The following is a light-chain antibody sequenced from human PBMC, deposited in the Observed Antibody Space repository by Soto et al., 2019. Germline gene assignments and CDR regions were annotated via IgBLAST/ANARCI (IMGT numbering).Light chain of an antibody. CDR1: QSVSSTY. CDR3: QQYGSSPKT. CDR2: GAS. J-gene: IGKJ1*01. V-gene: IGKV3-20*01. Sequence: EIVLTQSPGTLSLSPGERATLSCRASQSVSSTYLAWYQQKPGQAPRLLISGASSRATGIPDRFSGSGSGTAFTLTLSRLEPDDFAVYYCQQYGSSPKTFGQGTKVEIK.